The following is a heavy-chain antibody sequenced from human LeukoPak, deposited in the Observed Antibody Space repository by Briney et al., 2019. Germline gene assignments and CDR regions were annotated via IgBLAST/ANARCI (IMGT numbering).Heavy chain of an antibody. D-gene: IGHD6-19*01. CDR3: ARRGIPVAGLDY. CDR1: GGSIRGYY. V-gene: IGHV4-59*08. Sequence: PSETLSLTCTVSGGSIRGYYWSWIRQPPGKGLEWIGYIYHSGNTNYNPSLRSRVTISVDTSRNQFSLNLSSVTAADTAVYYCARRGIPVAGLDYWGQGSLVAVSS. J-gene: IGHJ4*02. CDR2: IYHSGNT.